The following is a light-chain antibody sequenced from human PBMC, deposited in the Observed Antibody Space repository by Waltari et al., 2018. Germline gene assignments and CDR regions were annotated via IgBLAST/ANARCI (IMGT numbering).Light chain of an antibody. V-gene: IGLV2-14*01. CDR2: DVS. J-gene: IGLJ3*02. CDR3: CSFTRTSTWV. CDR1: SSDVGGYNY. Sequence: QSTLTQPASVSGSPGQSITISCTGTSSDVGGYNYVSWSQQYPGKAPKLIIYDVSHRPSWLSNLFAASQPGITASLPISGLQAEDAADYFCCSFTRTSTWVFGGATKLTVL.